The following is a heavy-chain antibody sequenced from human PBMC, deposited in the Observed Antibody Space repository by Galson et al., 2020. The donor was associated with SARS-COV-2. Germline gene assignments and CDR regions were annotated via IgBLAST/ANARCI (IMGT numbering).Heavy chain of an antibody. CDR3: ARRMTSSWGMDV. CDR1: GLIASSSY. Sequence: GGSLRLSCAASGLIASSSYMSWVRQAPGKGLEWVSIIYRGGNTYYADSVKGRFTISRDNSKTTLYLQMNSLRPEDTAVYFCARRMTSSWGMDVWGQGTTVTVSS. J-gene: IGHJ6*02. CDR2: IYRGGNT. V-gene: IGHV3-66*02. D-gene: IGHD6-6*01.